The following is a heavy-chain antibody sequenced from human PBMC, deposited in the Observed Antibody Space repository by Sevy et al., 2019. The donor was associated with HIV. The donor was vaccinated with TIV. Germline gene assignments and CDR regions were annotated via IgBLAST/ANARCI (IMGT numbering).Heavy chain of an antibody. D-gene: IGHD3-22*01. J-gene: IGHJ3*02. CDR1: GFTVSNSY. V-gene: IGHV3-53*01. CDR2: IYSGVTT. CDR3: ARLSVYYYDSSGYYTTGNAFDI. Sequence: GESLKISCAASGFTVSNSYMSWVRQAPGKGLEWVSIIYSGVTTSYADSVRGRFTISRDNSKNTLSLQMNSLRAEDTAVYYCARLSVYYYDSSGYYTTGNAFDIWGQGTLVTVSS.